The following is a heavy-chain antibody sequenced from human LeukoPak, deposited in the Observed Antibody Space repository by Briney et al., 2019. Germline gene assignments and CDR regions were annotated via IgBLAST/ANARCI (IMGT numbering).Heavy chain of an antibody. Sequence: VGSPRHSSAPSRFSFISYAMSCVRQAPGKGVWWVSQTSGSDDGRYYAPSVRGRVTLSTDTSRSTLYLQMNSLRAEDAAVDYGAKAPVTSGRGAFCYPFDYWGQGTLVTVSS. J-gene: IGHJ4*02. CDR3: AKAPVTSGRGAFCYPFDY. D-gene: IGHD2-15*01. CDR1: RFSFISYA. CDR2: TSGSDDGR. V-gene: IGHV3-23*01.